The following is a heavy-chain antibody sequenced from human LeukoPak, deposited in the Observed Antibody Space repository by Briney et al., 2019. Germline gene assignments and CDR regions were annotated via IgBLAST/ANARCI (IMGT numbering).Heavy chain of an antibody. D-gene: IGHD1-26*01. CDR2: ISYDGSNK. Sequence: GGSLRLSCAASGFTFSSYGRHWVRQAPGKGLEGVAVISYDGSNKYYADSVKGRFTISRDNSKNTLYLQMNSLRAEDTAVYYCAKDAGMGGAFDYWGQGTLVTVSS. J-gene: IGHJ4*02. CDR1: GFTFSSYG. V-gene: IGHV3-30*18. CDR3: AKDAGMGGAFDY.